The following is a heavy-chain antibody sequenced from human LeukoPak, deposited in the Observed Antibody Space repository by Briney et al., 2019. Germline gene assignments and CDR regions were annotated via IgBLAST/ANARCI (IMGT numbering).Heavy chain of an antibody. CDR3: ARVSRIHTTVTTPGGNWFDP. D-gene: IGHD4-17*01. J-gene: IGHJ5*02. CDR2: IYHSGST. V-gene: IGHV4-4*02. CDR1: GGSISSSNW. Sequence: PSGTLSLTCAVSGGSISSSNWWSWVRQPPGKGLEWIGEIYHSGSTNYNPSLKSRVTISVDKSKNQFSLKLSSVTAADTAVYYCARVSRIHTTVTTPGGNWFDPWGQGALVTVSS.